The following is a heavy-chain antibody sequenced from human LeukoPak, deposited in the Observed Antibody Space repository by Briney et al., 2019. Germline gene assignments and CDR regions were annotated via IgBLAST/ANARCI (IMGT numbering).Heavy chain of an antibody. D-gene: IGHD3-3*01. CDR3: ARDRIHDSDDYFDY. J-gene: IGHJ4*02. CDR1: GGSISSYY. V-gene: IGHV4-59*01. CDR2: IYYSGST. Sequence: SETLSLTCTVSGGSISSYYWSWIRQPPGKGLEWIGYIYYSGSTNYNPSLKSRVTISVDTSKNQFSLKLSSVTAADTAVYYCARDRIHDSDDYFDYWGQGTLVTVFS.